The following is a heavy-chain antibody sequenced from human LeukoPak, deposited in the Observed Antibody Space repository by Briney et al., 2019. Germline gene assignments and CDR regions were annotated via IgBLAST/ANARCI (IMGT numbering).Heavy chain of an antibody. J-gene: IGHJ4*02. Sequence: GGSLRLSCAASGFTFGSYGMSWVRQAPGKGLEWVSAISGSGGSTYYADSVKGRFTISRDNSKNTLYLQMNSLRAEDTAVYYCATLPGVRYFDWPNRGDYWGQGTLVTVSS. CDR1: GFTFGSYG. V-gene: IGHV3-23*01. D-gene: IGHD3-9*01. CDR3: ATLPGVRYFDWPNRGDY. CDR2: ISGSGGST.